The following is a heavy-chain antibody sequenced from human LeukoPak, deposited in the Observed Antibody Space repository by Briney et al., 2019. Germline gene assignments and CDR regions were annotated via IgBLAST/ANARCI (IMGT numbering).Heavy chain of an antibody. CDR3: ARDRVVVPAAIGDGMDV. Sequence: PGGSLRLSCAAPGFTFSSYSMNWVRQAPGKGLEWVSSISSSSSYIYYADSVKGRFTISRDNAKNSLYLQMNSLRAEDTAVYYCARDRVVVPAAIGDGMDVWGQGTTVTVSS. CDR2: ISSSSSYI. D-gene: IGHD2-2*01. J-gene: IGHJ6*02. V-gene: IGHV3-21*01. CDR1: GFTFSSYS.